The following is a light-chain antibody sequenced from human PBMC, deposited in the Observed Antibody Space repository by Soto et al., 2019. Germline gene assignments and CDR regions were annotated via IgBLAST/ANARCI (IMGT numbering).Light chain of an antibody. CDR2: GAS. J-gene: IGKJ1*01. V-gene: IGKV3-20*01. CDR1: QSVCSRC. Sequence: ETVLTQSPGTLSLSPGERVTLSCRTSQSVCSRCFAWYQQKPGQSPRVLIYGASTRATGIPDRFSGSGSGTDFTLTISSLEPEEFAVYYCQHYGTTPWTFGQGTKVAIK. CDR3: QHYGTTPWT.